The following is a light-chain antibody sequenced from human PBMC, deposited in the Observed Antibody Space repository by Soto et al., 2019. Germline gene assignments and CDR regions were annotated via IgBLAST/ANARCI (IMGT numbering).Light chain of an antibody. Sequence: DIQMTQTPATLSAFAGDRVTFTCRASEDISSYLAWYQQKPGTAPKLLIYAASALHSGVPSRFSGSGSGTDFTLTISSLQPEDFAIYFCQQLKNYPITFGQGTRLEIK. V-gene: IGKV1-9*01. CDR1: EDISSY. CDR3: QQLKNYPIT. CDR2: AAS. J-gene: IGKJ5*01.